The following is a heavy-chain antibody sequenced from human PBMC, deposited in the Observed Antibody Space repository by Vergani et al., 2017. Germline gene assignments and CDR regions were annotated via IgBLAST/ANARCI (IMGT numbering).Heavy chain of an antibody. Sequence: QVQLQESGPGLVKPPGTLSLTCAVSGGSISSSNWWSWVRQPPGKGVEWIGEIYHSGSTNYNPSLKGRVTISVDKSKNQFSLKVSSVTAADTAVYYCARAVAGTFGGYDMDVWGQGTTVTVSS. D-gene: IGHD6-19*01. V-gene: IGHV4-4*03. CDR1: GGSISSSNW. CDR2: IYHSGST. J-gene: IGHJ6*02. CDR3: ARAVAGTFGGYDMDV.